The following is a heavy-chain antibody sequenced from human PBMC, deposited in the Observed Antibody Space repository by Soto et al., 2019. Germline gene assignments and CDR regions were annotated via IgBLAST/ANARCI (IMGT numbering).Heavy chain of an antibody. CDR3: ARDPSYYGMDV. CDR1: GYTFTSYA. Sequence: QVQLVQSGAEEKKPGASVKVSCKASGYTFTSYAMHWVRQAPGQRLEWMGWINAGNGNTKYSQKFQGRVTITRDTSASTAYMELSSLRSEDAAVYYCARDPSYYGMDVWGQGTTVTVSS. J-gene: IGHJ6*02. V-gene: IGHV1-3*05. CDR2: INAGNGNT.